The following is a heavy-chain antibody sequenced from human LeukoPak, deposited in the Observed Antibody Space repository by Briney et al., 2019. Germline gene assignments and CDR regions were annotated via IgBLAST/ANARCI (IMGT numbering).Heavy chain of an antibody. D-gene: IGHD5-12*01. J-gene: IGHJ4*02. CDR3: AREDRNGNSGYAIGD. Sequence: SETLSLTCAVYGGSFSGYYWSWIRQPPGKGLEWIGYIYQNGRTNYNPSLKSRVTISVDTSKNHFSLNLTSVTAADTAVYFCAREDRNGNSGYAIGDWGQGILVTVSS. CDR2: IYQNGRT. CDR1: GGSFSGYY. V-gene: IGHV4-34*11.